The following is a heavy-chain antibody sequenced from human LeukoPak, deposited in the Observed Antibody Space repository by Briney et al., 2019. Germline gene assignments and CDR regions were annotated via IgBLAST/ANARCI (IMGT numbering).Heavy chain of an antibody. CDR2: IYTSGST. Sequence: SQTLSLTCTVSGGSISSGSHYWSWIRQPAGKGLEWIGRIYTSGSTNYNPSLKSRVTISVDTSKNQFSLKLSSVTAADTAVYYCARSSWYYYYMDVWGKGTTVTVSS. V-gene: IGHV4-61*02. CDR1: GGSISSGSHY. CDR3: ARSSWYYYYMDV. D-gene: IGHD2-2*01. J-gene: IGHJ6*03.